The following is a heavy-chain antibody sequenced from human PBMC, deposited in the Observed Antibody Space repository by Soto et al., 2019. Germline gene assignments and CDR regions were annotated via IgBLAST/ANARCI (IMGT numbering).Heavy chain of an antibody. CDR3: AREGDGTTGYYQDY. V-gene: IGHV3-74*01. J-gene: IGHJ4*01. CDR1: GFSFSNYY. D-gene: IGHD3-22*01. CDR2: VNSDESST. Sequence: GGSLRLSCAASGFSFSNYYMHWVRQAPGKGLVWVSRVNSDESSTSYADSVKGRFTISRDNAKKTLYLQMNSLRAEDTAVYYCAREGDGTTGYYQDYWGHGTLVTVSS.